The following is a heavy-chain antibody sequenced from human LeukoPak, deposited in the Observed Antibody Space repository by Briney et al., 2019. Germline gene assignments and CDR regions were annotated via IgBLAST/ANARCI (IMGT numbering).Heavy chain of an antibody. V-gene: IGHV4-59*01. Sequence: SETLSLTCTVSGASISSYYWSWIRQPPGKGLEWIGFIYNRGNTNSNPSLRSRVAISLDTSKNQFSLNLSSVTAADTAVYYCARDRGVGATKAFDYWGQGTLVTVSS. CDR2: IYNRGNT. CDR1: GASISSYY. CDR3: ARDRGVGATKAFDY. D-gene: IGHD1-26*01. J-gene: IGHJ4*02.